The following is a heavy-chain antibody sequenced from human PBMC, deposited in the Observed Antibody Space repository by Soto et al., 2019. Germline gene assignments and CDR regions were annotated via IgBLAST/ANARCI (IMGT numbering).Heavy chain of an antibody. D-gene: IGHD4-4*01. CDR1: GYTFTNYY. J-gene: IGHJ5*02. CDR2: MKPRSGGT. CDR3: ARSDDSTSYPLDL. Sequence: ASVKVSCKASGYTFTNYYMHWLRQAPGQGIEWMGWMKPRSGGTKYAQAFQDSVTMTRDASISTAYMAVTSLGHGDTAVYFCARSDDSTSYPLDLWGPGTLVTVSS. V-gene: IGHV1-2*02.